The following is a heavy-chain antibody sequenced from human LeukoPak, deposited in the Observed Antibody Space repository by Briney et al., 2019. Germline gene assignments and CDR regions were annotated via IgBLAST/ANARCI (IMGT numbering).Heavy chain of an antibody. Sequence: GASVKVSCKASGYTFTGYYMHWVRQAPGQGLECMGWINPNSGDTNYAQKFQGRVTMTRDTSISTAYMELSRLRSDDTAVYYCARGEGYYDSSGYTYWGQGTLVTVSS. CDR1: GYTFTGYY. D-gene: IGHD3-22*01. CDR2: INPNSGDT. V-gene: IGHV1-2*02. J-gene: IGHJ4*02. CDR3: ARGEGYYDSSGYTY.